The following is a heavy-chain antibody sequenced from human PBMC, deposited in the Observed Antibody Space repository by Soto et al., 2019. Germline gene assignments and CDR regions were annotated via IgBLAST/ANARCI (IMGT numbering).Heavy chain of an antibody. V-gene: IGHV1-24*01. CDR1: GYTLTELS. J-gene: IGHJ4*02. CDR2: FDPEDGET. D-gene: IGHD3-3*01. CDR3: ATVHYDFWSGYYYYFDY. Sequence: GASVKVSFKVSGYTLTELSMHWVRQAPGKGLEWMGGFDPEDGETIYAQKFQGRVTMTEDTSTDTAYMELSSLRSEDTAVYYCATVHYDFWSGYYYYFDYWGQGTLVTVSS.